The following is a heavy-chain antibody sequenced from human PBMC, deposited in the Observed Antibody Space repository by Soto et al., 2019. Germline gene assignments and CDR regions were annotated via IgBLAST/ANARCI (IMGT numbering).Heavy chain of an antibody. Sequence: PGGSLRLSCAASGFTFSNYAMSWVRQAPGKGLEWVSATSGSGGSTNYADSVKGRFTISRDNSKNTLYLQMNSLRAEDTAVYYCAKEAFTIFGVAAPDWFDPWGQGTLVTVSS. V-gene: IGHV3-23*01. D-gene: IGHD3-3*01. CDR3: AKEAFTIFGVAAPDWFDP. CDR1: GFTFSNYA. CDR2: TSGSGGST. J-gene: IGHJ5*02.